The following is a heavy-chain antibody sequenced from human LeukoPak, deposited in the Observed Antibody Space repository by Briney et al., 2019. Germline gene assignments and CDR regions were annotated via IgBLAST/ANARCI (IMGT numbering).Heavy chain of an antibody. CDR1: GFTFSSYW. CDR2: IKSKTDGGTT. V-gene: IGHV3-15*01. Sequence: GGSLRLSCAASGFTFSSYWMTWVRQAPGKGLEWVGRIKSKTDGGTTDYAAPVKGRFTISRDDSKNTLYLQMNSLKTEDTAVYYCTREAVTANGYFDYWGQGTLVTVSS. D-gene: IGHD2-21*02. J-gene: IGHJ4*02. CDR3: TREAVTANGYFDY.